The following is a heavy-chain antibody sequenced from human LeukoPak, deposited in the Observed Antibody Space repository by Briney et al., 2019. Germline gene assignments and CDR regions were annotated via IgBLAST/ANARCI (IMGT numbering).Heavy chain of an antibody. Sequence: PGGSLRLSCAASGFTFSSYAMNWVRQAPGKGLEWVSGISDTGRSTYYADSVKGRFTISRSNSKNMLYLQMNSLRAEDTAVYYCATQHSSGWYGWAYWGQRTLVTVSS. CDR2: ISDTGRST. V-gene: IGHV3-23*01. J-gene: IGHJ4*02. CDR3: ATQHSSGWYGWAY. D-gene: IGHD6-19*01. CDR1: GFTFSSYA.